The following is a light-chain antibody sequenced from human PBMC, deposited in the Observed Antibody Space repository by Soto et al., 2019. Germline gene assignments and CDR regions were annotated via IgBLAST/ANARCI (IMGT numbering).Light chain of an antibody. CDR3: QQYDDWRLLT. CDR1: QSVNSH. CDR2: ATS. Sequence: EVVMTQSPSTLSVSPGDRATLSCMASQSVNSHFAWSQQKPGPAPRLLIYATSTRASGVPARFSGSGSGTEFTLAISSLQSEDSAIYYCQQYDDWRLLTFGGGTKVEI. V-gene: IGKV3-15*01. J-gene: IGKJ4*01.